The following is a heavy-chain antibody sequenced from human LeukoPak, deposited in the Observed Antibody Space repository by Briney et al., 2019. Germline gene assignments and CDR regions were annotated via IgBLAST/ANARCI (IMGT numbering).Heavy chain of an antibody. J-gene: IGHJ4*02. CDR1: GGSISSYY. CDR3: ARGLGVRFDY. Sequence: PSETLSLTCTVSGGSISSYYWGWIRQPPGKGLEWIGFIFYSGTTNYNPSLKSRVTISVDTSKNQFSLKLSSVTAADTAVYYCARGLGVRFDYWGQGTLVTVSS. V-gene: IGHV4-59*01. D-gene: IGHD3-10*01. CDR2: IFYSGTT.